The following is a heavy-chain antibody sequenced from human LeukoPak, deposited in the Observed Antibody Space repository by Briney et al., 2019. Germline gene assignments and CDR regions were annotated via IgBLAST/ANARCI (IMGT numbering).Heavy chain of an antibody. D-gene: IGHD2-15*01. CDR1: GGSISSSSYY. CDR3: ARDGRECSGGSCYPS. J-gene: IGHJ4*02. CDR2: IYYSGST. Sequence: PSETLSLTCTVSGGSISSSSYYWGWIRQPPGEGLEWIGSIYYSGSTYYNPSLKSRVTISVDTSKNQFSLKLSSVTAADTAVYYCARDGRECSGGSCYPSWGQGTLVTVSS. V-gene: IGHV4-39*07.